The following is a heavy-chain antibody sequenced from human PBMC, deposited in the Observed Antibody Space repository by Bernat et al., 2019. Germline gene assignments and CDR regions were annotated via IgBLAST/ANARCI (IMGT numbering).Heavy chain of an antibody. V-gene: IGHV4-59*01. J-gene: IGHJ4*02. D-gene: IGHD2-15*01. CDR3: TRGDSGVGADD. CDR2: IYYSGST. CDR1: GGSISTSY. Sequence: QVQLQESGPGLVKPPETLSLTCTASGGSISTSYWSWIRQPPGKGLEWIGNIYYSGSTNYNPSLKSRVTISVGTSKNQFSLKLSSMTAANTGMYYCTRGDSGVGADDWGQGTLVTVSS.